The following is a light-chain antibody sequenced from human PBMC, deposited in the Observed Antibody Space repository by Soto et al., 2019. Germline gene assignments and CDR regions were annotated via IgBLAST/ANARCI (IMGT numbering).Light chain of an antibody. CDR3: SSYTSGVG. V-gene: IGLV2-14*03. Sequence: QSALTQPASVSGSPGQSITISCIGTSSDVGDYNYVSWYQQYPGKAPKLIIYDVSDRPVGVSNRFSGSKSGNTASLTISGLQAEDEADYYCSSYTSGVGFGGGTKVTVL. CDR1: SSDVGDYNY. J-gene: IGLJ2*01. CDR2: DVS.